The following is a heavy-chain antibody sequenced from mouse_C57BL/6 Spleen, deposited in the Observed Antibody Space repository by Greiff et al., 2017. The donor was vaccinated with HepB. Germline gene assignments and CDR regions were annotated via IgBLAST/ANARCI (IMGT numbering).Heavy chain of an antibody. V-gene: IGHV1-55*01. D-gene: IGHD1-1*01. CDR2: IYPGSGST. CDR1: GYTFTSYW. J-gene: IGHJ4*01. CDR3: ARRGFYYGSSYHAMDY. Sequence: VQLQQPGAELVKPGASVKMSCKASGYTFTSYWITWVKQRPGQGLEWIGDIYPGSGSTNYNEKFKSKATLTVDTSSSTAYMQLSSLTSEDSAVYYCARRGFYYGSSYHAMDYWGQGTSVTVSS.